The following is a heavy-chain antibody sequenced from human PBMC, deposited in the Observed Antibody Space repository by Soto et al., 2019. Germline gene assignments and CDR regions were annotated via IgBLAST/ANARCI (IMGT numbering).Heavy chain of an antibody. Sequence: EVQLLESGGGLVQPGGSLRLSCAASGSTFSSYAMSWVRQAPGKGLEWVSAISASGGSTYYADSVKGRFTISRDSSKNTVFLQINSLRAEDTAVYYCAKGSSAVYCFDYWGQGTLVTVSS. J-gene: IGHJ4*02. V-gene: IGHV3-23*01. CDR2: ISASGGST. D-gene: IGHD2-15*01. CDR3: AKGSSAVYCFDY. CDR1: GSTFSSYA.